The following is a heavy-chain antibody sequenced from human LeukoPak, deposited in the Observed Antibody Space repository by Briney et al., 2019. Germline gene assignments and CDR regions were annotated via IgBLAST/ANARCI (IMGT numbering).Heavy chain of an antibody. V-gene: IGHV1-24*01. CDR2: FDPEDGET. CDR1: GYTLTELS. Sequence: ASVKVSCKVSGYTLTELSMHWVRQAPGKGLEWMGGFDPEDGETIYAQKVQGRVTMTEDTATDTAYMELSSLRSEDTAVYYCATDRLPYDYSVYWGQGTLVTVSS. CDR3: ATDRLPYDYSVY. D-gene: IGHD4/OR15-4a*01. J-gene: IGHJ4*02.